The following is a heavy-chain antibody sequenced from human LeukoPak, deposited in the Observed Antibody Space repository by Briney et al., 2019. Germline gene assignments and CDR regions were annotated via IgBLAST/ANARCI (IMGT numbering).Heavy chain of an antibody. CDR2: LNPNSGNT. Sequence: GSSVKVSCKASGYTFTSYDINWVRQATGQGLEWMGWLNPNSGNTGYAQKFQGRVTITRNTSISTAYMELSSLRSEDTAVYYCARFRYYYYDSSGYYDDAFDIWGQGTMVTVSS. J-gene: IGHJ3*02. V-gene: IGHV1-8*03. CDR1: GYTFTSYD. CDR3: ARFRYYYYDSSGYYDDAFDI. D-gene: IGHD3-22*01.